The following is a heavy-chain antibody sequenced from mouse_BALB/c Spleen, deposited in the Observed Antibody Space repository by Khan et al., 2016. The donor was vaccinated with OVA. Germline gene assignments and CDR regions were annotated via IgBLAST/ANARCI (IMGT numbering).Heavy chain of an antibody. CDR3: ARENYYGSTCYAMDY. D-gene: IGHD1-1*01. CDR2: IAPGSGST. J-gene: IGHJ4*01. Sequence: DLVKPGASVKLSCKASGYTFTSYWINWIRQRPGQGLEWIGRIAPGSGSTYYNERFKGKATLTVDTSSSTAYIQLSSLSSEDSAVYFCARENYYGSTCYAMDYWGQGTSVTVSS. CDR1: GYTFTSYW. V-gene: IGHV1S41*01.